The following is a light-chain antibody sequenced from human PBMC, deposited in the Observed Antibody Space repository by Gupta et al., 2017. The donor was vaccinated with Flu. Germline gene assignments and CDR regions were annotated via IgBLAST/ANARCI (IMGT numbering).Light chain of an antibody. CDR3: MQALQTPLT. CDR2: LGS. Sequence: DIGMPKSPLSLPVTPGEPASISCRSSQSLLHSNGYNYLDWYLQKPGQSPQLLIYLGSNRASGVPDRFSGSGSGTDCTLKISSVEAEDVGVYYCMQALQTPLTFGPGTKVEIK. J-gene: IGKJ3*01. V-gene: IGKV2-28*01. CDR1: QSLLHSNGYNY.